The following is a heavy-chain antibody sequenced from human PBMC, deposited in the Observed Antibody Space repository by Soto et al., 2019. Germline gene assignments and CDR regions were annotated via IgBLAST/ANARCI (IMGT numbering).Heavy chain of an antibody. CDR3: SIGGNPSHY. J-gene: IGHJ4*02. CDR1: GFTFSGSA. D-gene: IGHD2-15*01. V-gene: IGHV3-73*02. CDR2: IRSKTNSYAT. Sequence: EVQLVESGGGLVQPGGSLKLSCAASGFTFSGSAMHWVRQASGKGLEWVGRIRSKTNSYATSYAASVKGRYTISRDDSKNTAYLQMISLKTEDTAVYYCSIGGNPSHYCGQGTLVTVSS.